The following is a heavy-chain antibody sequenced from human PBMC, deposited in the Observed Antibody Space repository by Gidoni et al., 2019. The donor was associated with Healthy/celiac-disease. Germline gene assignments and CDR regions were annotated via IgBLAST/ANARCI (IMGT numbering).Heavy chain of an antibody. CDR2: IKQDGSEK. Sequence: EVQLVESGGGLAQPGGSLRLSLAASGFPFSSYWMSWVRPAPGKGLEWVANIKQDGSEKYYVDSVKGRFTISRDNAKNSLYLQMNSLRDEDTAVYYCARAPYYYGSGSYYFDYWGQGTLVTVSS. CDR1: GFPFSSYW. J-gene: IGHJ4*02. D-gene: IGHD3-10*01. V-gene: IGHV3-7*01. CDR3: ARAPYYYGSGSYYFDY.